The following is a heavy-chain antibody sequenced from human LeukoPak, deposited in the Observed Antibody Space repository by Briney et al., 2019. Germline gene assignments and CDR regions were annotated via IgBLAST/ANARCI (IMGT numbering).Heavy chain of an antibody. J-gene: IGHJ4*02. CDR1: GFTFSNAW. CDR2: IKSKSDGGTT. CDR3: TTHSRLAATGTFDY. Sequence: PGGSPRLSCAASGFTFSNAWMSWVRQAPGKGLEWVGRIKSKSDGGTTDYAAPVKGRFTISRDDSKNTLYLQMNSLETEDTAVYYCTTHSRLAATGTFDYWGQGTLVTVSS. D-gene: IGHD1-1*01. V-gene: IGHV3-15*01.